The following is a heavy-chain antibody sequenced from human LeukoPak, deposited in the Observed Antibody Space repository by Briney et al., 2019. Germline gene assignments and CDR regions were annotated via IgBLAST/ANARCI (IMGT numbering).Heavy chain of an antibody. Sequence: SETLSLTCTVSGGSFSSYYWSWIRQPPGKGLEWIGYIYYSGSTNYNPSLESRVTISVDTSKNQFSLKLSSVTAADTALYHCARGIVVRGSYYYGMDVWGQGTTVTVSS. CDR1: GGSFSSYY. D-gene: IGHD3-10*01. CDR3: ARGIVVRGSYYYGMDV. CDR2: IYYSGST. J-gene: IGHJ6*02. V-gene: IGHV4-59*01.